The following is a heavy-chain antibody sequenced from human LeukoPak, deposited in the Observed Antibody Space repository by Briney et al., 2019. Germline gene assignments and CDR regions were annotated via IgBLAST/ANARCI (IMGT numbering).Heavy chain of an antibody. CDR3: ARSPGGFDY. J-gene: IGHJ4*02. D-gene: IGHD3-10*01. Sequence: SETLSLTCTVSGGSISSYYWSWIRQPPGKGLEWIGYIYYSGSTNYNPSLKSRVTISVDTSRNQFSLKLSSVAAADTAVYYCARSPGGFDYWGQGTLVTVSS. V-gene: IGHV4-59*01. CDR1: GGSISSYY. CDR2: IYYSGST.